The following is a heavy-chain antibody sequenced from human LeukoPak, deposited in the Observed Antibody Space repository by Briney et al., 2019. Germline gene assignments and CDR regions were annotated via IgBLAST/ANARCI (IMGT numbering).Heavy chain of an antibody. CDR3: VKGVGGSGSYYNFDY. Sequence: GGSLRLSCSASGFTFSSYAMHWVRQAPGKGLEYVSAISSNGGSTYYADSVKGRFTISRDNSKNTLYLQMSSLRAEDTAVYYCVKGVGGSGSYYNFDYWGQGTLVTVSS. D-gene: IGHD3-10*01. CDR2: ISSNGGST. V-gene: IGHV3-64D*06. CDR1: GFTFSSYA. J-gene: IGHJ4*02.